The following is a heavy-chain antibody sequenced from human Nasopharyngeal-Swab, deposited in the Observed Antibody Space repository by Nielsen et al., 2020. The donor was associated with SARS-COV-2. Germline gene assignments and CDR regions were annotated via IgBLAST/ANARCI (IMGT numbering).Heavy chain of an antibody. CDR3: AKDGGGWYTSGWYYFDY. V-gene: IGHV3-23*01. D-gene: IGHD6-19*01. J-gene: IGHJ4*02. CDR2: FSGSSGKT. Sequence: STASGLTSRSDAMSWVRQTPGEGREWVSSFSGSSGKTNYPDSVKGRFNIPSDTSKNTLYLQTNSLRTDDTAVYYSAKDGGGWYTSGWYYFDYWGQGTLVTVSS. CDR1: GLTSRSDA.